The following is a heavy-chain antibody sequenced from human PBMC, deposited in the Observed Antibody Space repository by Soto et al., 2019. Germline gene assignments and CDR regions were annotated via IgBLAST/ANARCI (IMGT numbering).Heavy chain of an antibody. Sequence: QVQLQESGPGLVKPSETLSLTCTVSGGSVSSGSYYWSWIRQPPGKGLEWIGYIYYSGSTNYNPSFKSRVTISVDTSKNQFSLKLSSVTAADTAVYYCAGRDGYNFAEYFQHWGQGTLVTVSS. CDR2: IYYSGST. CDR1: GGSVSSGSYY. J-gene: IGHJ1*01. V-gene: IGHV4-61*01. D-gene: IGHD5-12*01. CDR3: AGRDGYNFAEYFQH.